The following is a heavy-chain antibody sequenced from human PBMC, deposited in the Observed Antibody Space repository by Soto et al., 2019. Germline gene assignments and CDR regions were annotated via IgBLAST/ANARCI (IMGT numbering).Heavy chain of an antibody. Sequence: PVGSLRLSCSASGFTFSSYAMHWVRQAPGKGLEYVSAISSNGGSTYYADSVKGRFTISRDNSKNTLYLQMSSLRAEDTAVYYCVKAIFGNYYYYYGLDVWGQGTTVTVSS. D-gene: IGHD3-10*02. CDR3: VKAIFGNYYYYYGLDV. V-gene: IGHV3-64D*06. CDR1: GFTFSSYA. CDR2: ISSNGGST. J-gene: IGHJ6*02.